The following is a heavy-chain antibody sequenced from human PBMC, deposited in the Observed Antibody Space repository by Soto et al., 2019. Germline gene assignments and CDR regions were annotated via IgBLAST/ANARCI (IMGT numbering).Heavy chain of an antibody. CDR2: ISSSSSTI. CDR3: AREYGNWFDP. J-gene: IGHJ5*02. V-gene: IGHV3-48*01. Sequence: GGSLRLSCAASGFTFSSYSMNWVRQAPGKGLEWVSKISSSSSTIYYADSVKGRFTISRDNAKNSLYLQMNSLRAEDTAVYYCAREYGNWFDPWSQGTLVTVSS. D-gene: IGHD4-17*01. CDR1: GFTFSSYS.